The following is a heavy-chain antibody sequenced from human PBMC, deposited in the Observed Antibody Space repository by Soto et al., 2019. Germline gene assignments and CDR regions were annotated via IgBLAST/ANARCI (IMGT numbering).Heavy chain of an antibody. Sequence: VGSLRLSGAASGFTFSRYSMNWVRQAPGKGLEWVSSISSSSSYIYYADSVKGRFTISRDNAKNSLYLQMNSLRAEDTAVYYCASEVVPAAILYQPSYGMDVWGQGTTVTVSS. CDR2: ISSSSSYI. CDR3: ASEVVPAAILYQPSYGMDV. CDR1: GFTFSRYS. D-gene: IGHD2-2*01. J-gene: IGHJ6*02. V-gene: IGHV3-21*01.